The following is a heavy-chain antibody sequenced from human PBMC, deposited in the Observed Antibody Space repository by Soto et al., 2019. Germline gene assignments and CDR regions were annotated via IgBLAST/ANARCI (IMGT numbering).Heavy chain of an antibody. CDR1: GYIFSNYY. J-gene: IGHJ4*02. CDR2: INPSGDST. Sequence: ASVKVSCKGAGYIFSNYYMHWVRQAPGQGPEWMGIINPSGDSTSYAQEFQGRVTMTRETSTSTLYMELSSLRSEDTAVYYCARATRSGSPHFDHWGQGTLVTVSS. V-gene: IGHV1-46*01. D-gene: IGHD5-12*01. CDR3: ARATRSGSPHFDH.